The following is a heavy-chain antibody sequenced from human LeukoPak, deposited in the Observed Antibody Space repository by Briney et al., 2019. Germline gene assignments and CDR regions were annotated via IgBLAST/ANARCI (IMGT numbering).Heavy chain of an antibody. V-gene: IGHV3-53*01. CDR3: ARGSMVATGRGDWFDP. Sequence: GGSLRLSCAASEFTFSDYYMSWVRQAPGKGLEWVSVIYSGGSTYYADSVKGRFTISRDNSKNTLYLQMNSLRAEDTAVYYCARGSMVATGRGDWFDPWGQGTLVTVSS. CDR2: IYSGGST. J-gene: IGHJ5*02. D-gene: IGHD5-12*01. CDR1: EFTFSDYY.